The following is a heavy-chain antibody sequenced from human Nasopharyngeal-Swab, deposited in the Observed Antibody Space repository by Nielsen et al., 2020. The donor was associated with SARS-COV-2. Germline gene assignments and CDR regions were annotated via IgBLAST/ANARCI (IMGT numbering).Heavy chain of an antibody. D-gene: IGHD1-26*01. CDR1: GFTVSSNY. J-gene: IGHJ3*02. V-gene: IGHV3-53*01. CDR3: ARWEPNDAFDI. CDR2: IYSGGST. Sequence: GESLRISCAASGFTVSSNYMSWVRQAPGKGLEWVSVIYSGGSTYYADSGKGRFTISSDNSKNTLYLQMNSLRAEDTAVYYCARWEPNDAFDIWGQGTMVTVSS.